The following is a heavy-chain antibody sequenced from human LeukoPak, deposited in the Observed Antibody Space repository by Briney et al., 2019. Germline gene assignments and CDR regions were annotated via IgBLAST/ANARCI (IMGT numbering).Heavy chain of an antibody. V-gene: IGHV4-34*01. Sequence: SETLSLTCAVYGGSLNGHYWSWIRQPPGKGLEWIGEGSESGGTKFNPSLRSRVTISADTSKNQFSLKLNSVTAADTAVYYCAKNGQSGFSFDPWGQGTLVTVSS. D-gene: IGHD3-3*01. CDR1: GGSLNGHY. J-gene: IGHJ5*02. CDR2: GSESGGT. CDR3: AKNGQSGFSFDP.